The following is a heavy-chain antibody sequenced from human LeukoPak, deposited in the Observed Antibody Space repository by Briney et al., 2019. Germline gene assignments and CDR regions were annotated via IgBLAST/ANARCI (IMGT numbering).Heavy chain of an antibody. CDR1: GGSFSGYY. D-gene: IGHD3-22*01. CDR2: INHSGST. Sequence: SETLSLTCAVYGGSFSGYYWSWIRQPPGKGLEWIGEINHSGSTNYNPSLKSRVTISVDTSKNQFSLKLSSVTAADTAVYYCARSKIYYDSSTGAFDIWGQGTMVTVSS. J-gene: IGHJ3*02. CDR3: ARSKIYYDSSTGAFDI. V-gene: IGHV4-34*01.